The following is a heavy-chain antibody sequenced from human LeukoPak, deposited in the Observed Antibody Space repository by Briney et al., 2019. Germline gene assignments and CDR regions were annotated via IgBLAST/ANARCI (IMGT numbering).Heavy chain of an antibody. D-gene: IGHD3-10*01. CDR1: GYSISSGYY. CDR2: IYHSGST. J-gene: IGHJ4*02. V-gene: IGHV4-38-2*02. CDR3: ARQRKVYGSGSQTFDY. Sequence: PSETLSLTCTVSGYSISSGYYWGWIRQPPGKGLEWIGSIYHSGSTYYNPSLKSRVTISVDTSKNQFSLKLSSVTAADTAVYYCARQRKVYGSGSQTFDYWGQGTLVTVSS.